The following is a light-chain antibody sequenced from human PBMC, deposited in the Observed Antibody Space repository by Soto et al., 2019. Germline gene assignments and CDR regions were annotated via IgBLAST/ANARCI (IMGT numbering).Light chain of an antibody. J-gene: IGKJ2*01. Sequence: DIVMTQSPDSLAVSLGERATINCKSSQSVLYSSNNKNYLAWYQQKPGQPPKLLIYWASTRESGGPDRFSGSGSGTDFTLTISSLQSEDVAVYYCQQCYSTPYTFGQGTKLEIK. V-gene: IGKV4-1*01. CDR2: WAS. CDR3: QQCYSTPYT. CDR1: QSVLYSSNNKNY.